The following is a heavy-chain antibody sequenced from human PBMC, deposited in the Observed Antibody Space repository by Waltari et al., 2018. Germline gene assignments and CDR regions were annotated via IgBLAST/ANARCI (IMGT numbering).Heavy chain of an antibody. V-gene: IGHV1-2*02. CDR2: INPNSGGT. J-gene: IGHJ6*02. D-gene: IGHD3-10*01. Sequence: QVQLVQSGAEVKKPGASVKVSCKASGYTFTGYYMHWVRQAPGQGLEWMGWINPNSGGTNYAQKFKGRVTMTRDTSISTAYMELSRLRSDDTAVYYCARVRGYYGSGSYFGGMDVWGQGTTVTVSS. CDR1: GYTFTGYY. CDR3: ARVRGYYGSGSYFGGMDV.